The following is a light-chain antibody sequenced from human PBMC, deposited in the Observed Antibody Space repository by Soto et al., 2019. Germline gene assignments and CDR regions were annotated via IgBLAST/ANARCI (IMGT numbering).Light chain of an antibody. V-gene: IGLV2-14*01. CDR2: EVS. CDR3: KSYTNDNPFV. J-gene: IGLJ1*01. CDR1: SSDVGGYNY. Sequence: QSALTQPASVSGSPGQSISISCTGTSSDVGGYNYVSWFQQHPGKAPKLMIYEVSNRPSGVSNLFSGSRSGNTASLTISGLQSEDEAEYSCKSYTNDNPFVFGTGTKVTVL.